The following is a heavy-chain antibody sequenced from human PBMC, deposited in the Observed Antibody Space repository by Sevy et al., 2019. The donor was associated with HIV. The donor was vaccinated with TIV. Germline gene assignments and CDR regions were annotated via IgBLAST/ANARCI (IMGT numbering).Heavy chain of an antibody. Sequence: GGSLRLSCAASGFTFSDYYRSGIPQAPGKGREGVSYISSSGSTIYYADSVKGRFTISRDNAKNSLYLQMNSLRAEDTAVYYCARDASGDYFDYWGQGTLVTVSS. J-gene: IGHJ4*02. D-gene: IGHD7-27*01. V-gene: IGHV3-11*01. CDR1: GFTFSDYY. CDR3: ARDASGDYFDY. CDR2: ISSSGSTI.